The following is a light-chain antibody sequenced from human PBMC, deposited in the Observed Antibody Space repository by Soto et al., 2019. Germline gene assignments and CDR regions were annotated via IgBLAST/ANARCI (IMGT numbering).Light chain of an antibody. V-gene: IGKV3D-11*02. J-gene: IGKJ4*01. CDR3: QHRRSWPLT. CDR2: DTS. Sequence: EIVLTQSPATLSLSPGERATLSCRASQSVRSYLGWYQQKPGQAPRLLIYDTSNRATGIPARFSGSGAGTDYTLTISSLEPEDFAVYYCQHRRSWPLTFGGGNKVAIK. CDR1: QSVRSY.